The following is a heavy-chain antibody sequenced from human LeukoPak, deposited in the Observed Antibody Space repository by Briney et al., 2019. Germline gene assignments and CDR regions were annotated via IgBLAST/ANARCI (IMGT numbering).Heavy chain of an antibody. D-gene: IGHD4-11*01. CDR2: LYYSGST. V-gene: IGHV4-39*01. J-gene: IGHJ4*02. CDR1: GGSISSSSYY. Sequence: SETLSLTSTVSGGSISSSSYYWGWIRQPPGKGLEWNGSLYYSGSTYYNPSLKSRVTISVDTSKNQFSLKLSSVTAADTAVYYCARRGTVTTERFDYWGQGTLVTVSS. CDR3: ARRGTVTTERFDY.